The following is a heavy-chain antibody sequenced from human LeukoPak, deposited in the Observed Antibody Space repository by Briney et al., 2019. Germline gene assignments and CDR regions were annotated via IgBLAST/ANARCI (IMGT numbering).Heavy chain of an antibody. J-gene: IGHJ6*02. Sequence: PGRSLRLSCAASGFTFSSYAMHWVRQAPGKGLEWVAVISYDGSNKYYADSVKGRFTISRDNSKNTLYLQMNSLRAEDTAVYYCARGWRMGDYYYGMDDWGQGTTVTVSS. D-gene: IGHD1-26*01. CDR2: ISYDGSNK. CDR3: ARGWRMGDYYYGMDD. V-gene: IGHV3-30-3*01. CDR1: GFTFSSYA.